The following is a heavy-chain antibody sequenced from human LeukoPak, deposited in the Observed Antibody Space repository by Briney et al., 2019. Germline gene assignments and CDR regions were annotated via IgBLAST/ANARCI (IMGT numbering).Heavy chain of an antibody. CDR1: GGSISSYY. D-gene: IGHD3-22*01. J-gene: IGHJ4*02. CDR2: IYTSVRT. CDR3: ARLSGYYDSSGYYFREYYFDY. V-gene: IGHV4-4*09. Sequence: SETLSLTCTVSGGSISSYYWSWIRQPPGKGLEWIGYIYTSVRTNYNPSLKSRVSISVDTSKNQSSLKLSSVTAADTAVYYCARLSGYYDSSGYYFREYYFDYWGQGTLVTVSS.